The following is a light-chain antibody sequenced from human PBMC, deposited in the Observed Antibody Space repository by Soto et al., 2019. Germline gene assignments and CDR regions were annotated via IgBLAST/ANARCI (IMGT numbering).Light chain of an antibody. CDR2: WAS. Sequence: DIVMTQSPDSLAVSLGERATINCKSSQSVLYSSDNKNYLAWYQQKPGQPPKLLIYWASTRESGVPDRFSGSGSGTDFTLTISSLQAEDVAVYYCRQYYSTPNTFGQGTKVDIK. J-gene: IGKJ1*01. CDR1: QSVLYSSDNKNY. V-gene: IGKV4-1*01. CDR3: RQYYSTPNT.